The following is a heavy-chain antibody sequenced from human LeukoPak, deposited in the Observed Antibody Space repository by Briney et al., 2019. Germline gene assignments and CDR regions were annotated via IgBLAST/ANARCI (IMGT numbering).Heavy chain of an antibody. Sequence: GASVKVSCKASGGTFSSYAISWVRQAPGQGLEWMGGIITIFGTANYAQKFQGRVTITADESTSTAYMELSSLRSEDTAVYYCARSPYYDSSGYYSHDYWGQGTLVTVSS. V-gene: IGHV1-69*13. D-gene: IGHD3-22*01. CDR2: IITIFGTA. CDR1: GGTFSSYA. J-gene: IGHJ4*02. CDR3: ARSPYYDSSGYYSHDY.